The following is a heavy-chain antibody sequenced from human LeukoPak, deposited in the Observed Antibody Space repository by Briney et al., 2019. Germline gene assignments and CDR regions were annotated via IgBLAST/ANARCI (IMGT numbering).Heavy chain of an antibody. J-gene: IGHJ6*03. CDR2: INHSGST. CDR3: ARGHPLYYYGSGSYYYLTNYYYYYMDV. CDR1: GGSYSGCY. Sequence: SETLSLTCAVYGGSYSGCYWSWIRQPPGKGLEWIGEINHSGSTNYNPSLKSRVTISVDTSKNQFSLKLSSVTAADTAVYYCARGHPLYYYGSGSYYYLTNYYYYYMDVWGKGTTVTVSS. V-gene: IGHV4-34*01. D-gene: IGHD3-10*01.